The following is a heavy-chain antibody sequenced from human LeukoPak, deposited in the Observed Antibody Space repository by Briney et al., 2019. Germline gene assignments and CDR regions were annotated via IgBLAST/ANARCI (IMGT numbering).Heavy chain of an antibody. D-gene: IGHD6-13*01. Sequence: GGSLRLSCAASGFTFSSYSMNWVRQAPGKGLEWVSYISSSSSIIYYADSVKGRFTISRDNAKNSLYLQMNSLRAEDTAVYYCARDRAATGTIHYMDVWGKGTTVTVSS. CDR1: GFTFSSYS. J-gene: IGHJ6*03. CDR3: ARDRAATGTIHYMDV. V-gene: IGHV3-48*01. CDR2: ISSSSSII.